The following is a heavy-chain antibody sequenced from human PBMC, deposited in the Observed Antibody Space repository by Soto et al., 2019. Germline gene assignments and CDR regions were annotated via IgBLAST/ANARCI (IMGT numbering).Heavy chain of an antibody. CDR2: IIPIFGAA. V-gene: IGHV1-69*01. CDR3: ARAPLATGLEGYYFAY. CDR1: GGTFSSYA. Sequence: QVQLVQSGAEVKKPGSSVKVSCKASGGTFSSYAISWVRQAPGQGLEWMGGIIPIFGAANYAQKFQGRVTIPADESTSTAYMELGSLSSEDTAVYYCARAPLATGLEGYYFAYWGQGTLVTVSS. J-gene: IGHJ4*02. D-gene: IGHD5-12*01.